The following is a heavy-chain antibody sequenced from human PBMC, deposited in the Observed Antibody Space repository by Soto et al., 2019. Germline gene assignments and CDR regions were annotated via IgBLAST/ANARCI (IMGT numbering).Heavy chain of an antibody. CDR3: AQTTGWPGFDY. Sequence: QMQLQESGPGLVKPSETMSLTCTASGASIRNYYLNWIRQPPGKGLAWIGHIYNGESTNYNPPLKRRVTISVDTSKNQPSLTLRSVTAADTAVYYCAQTTGWPGFDYWGQGDLVTFSS. CDR2: IYNGEST. V-gene: IGHV4-59*01. J-gene: IGHJ4*02. D-gene: IGHD6-19*01. CDR1: GASIRNYY.